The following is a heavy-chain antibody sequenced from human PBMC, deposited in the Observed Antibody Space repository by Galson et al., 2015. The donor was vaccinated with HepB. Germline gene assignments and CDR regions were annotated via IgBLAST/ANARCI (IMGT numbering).Heavy chain of an antibody. CDR3: ARQGIAVAGRGYYYYYMDV. D-gene: IGHD6-19*01. Sequence: QSGAEVKKPGESLRISCKGSGYSFTSYWISWVRQMPGKGLEWMGRIDPSDSYTNYSPSFQGHVTISADKSISTAYLQWSSLKASDTAMYYCARQGIAVAGRGYYYYYMDVWGKGTTVTVSS. J-gene: IGHJ6*03. CDR1: GYSFTSYW. V-gene: IGHV5-10-1*01. CDR2: IDPSDSYT.